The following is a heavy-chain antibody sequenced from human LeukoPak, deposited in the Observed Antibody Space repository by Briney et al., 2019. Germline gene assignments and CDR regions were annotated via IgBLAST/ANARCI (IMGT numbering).Heavy chain of an antibody. CDR2: ISSSSSYI. D-gene: IGHD4-17*01. Sequence: GGSLRLSCAASGFTSSSYTMNWVRQAPGKGLEWVSSISSSSSYIYYADSVRGRFTISRDNAKSSLYLQMNSLRAEDTAVYYCARETYGDNEYYFDYWGQGTLVTVSS. V-gene: IGHV3-21*01. CDR1: GFTSSSYT. CDR3: ARETYGDNEYYFDY. J-gene: IGHJ4*02.